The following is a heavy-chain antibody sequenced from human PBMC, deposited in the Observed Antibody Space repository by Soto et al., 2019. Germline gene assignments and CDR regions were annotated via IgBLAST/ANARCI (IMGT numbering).Heavy chain of an antibody. D-gene: IGHD3-22*01. Sequence: YCAASGFSVSSNYMSWVRQAPGKGLEWFSVFYTDGSRYYADSVKGRCTMSRDTSKNTLNLQMNSLRAEDTAVYYCTREDYYGSKMHGMDVWGQGTTVTVSS. J-gene: IGHJ6*02. V-gene: IGHV3-53*01. CDR1: GFSVSSNY. CDR2: FYTDGSR. CDR3: TREDYYGSKMHGMDV.